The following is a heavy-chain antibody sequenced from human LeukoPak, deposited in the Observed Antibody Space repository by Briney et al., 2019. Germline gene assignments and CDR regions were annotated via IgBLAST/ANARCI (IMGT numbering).Heavy chain of an antibody. D-gene: IGHD3-16*01. CDR1: EFTFHDYA. V-gene: IGHV3-9*03. Sequence: GGSLRLPLLASEFTFHDYAMHWFRKAPGKGLEWVSGISRNSVTIDYANSVKGRFTIFRDNAKNSLYLQMNSLEPEDLGLYYCATSKGGGGFDPWGQGTLVTVSS. CDR3: ATSKGGGGFDP. CDR2: ISRNSVTI. J-gene: IGHJ5*02.